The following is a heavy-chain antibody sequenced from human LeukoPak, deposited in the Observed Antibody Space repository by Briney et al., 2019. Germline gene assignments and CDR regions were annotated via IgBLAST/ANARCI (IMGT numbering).Heavy chain of an antibody. V-gene: IGHV1-2*02. CDR2: INPNSGGT. CDR3: ARDDYDILTGYYDSDY. J-gene: IGHJ4*02. D-gene: IGHD3-9*01. CDR1: GYTFTGYY. Sequence: GASVKVSCKASGYTFTGYYMHWVRQAPGQGLEWMGWINPNSGGTNYAQKFQGRVTMTRDTSISTAYMELSRLRSDDTAVYYCARDDYDILTGYYDSDYWGQGTLVTVSS.